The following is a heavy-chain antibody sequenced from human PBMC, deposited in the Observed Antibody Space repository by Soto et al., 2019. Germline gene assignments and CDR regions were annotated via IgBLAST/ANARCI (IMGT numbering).Heavy chain of an antibody. CDR3: ARNSGSYAPKIIYFDY. V-gene: IGHV3-33*01. CDR2: IWYDGSNK. CDR1: GFTFSSYG. Sequence: QVQLVESGGGGVQPGRSLRLSCAASGFTFSSYGMHWVPQAPGKGLEWVAVIWYDGSNKYYADSVKGRFTISRDNSKNTLYLQMNSLRAEDTAVYYCARNSGSYAPKIIYFDYWGQGTLVTVSS. D-gene: IGHD1-26*01. J-gene: IGHJ4*02.